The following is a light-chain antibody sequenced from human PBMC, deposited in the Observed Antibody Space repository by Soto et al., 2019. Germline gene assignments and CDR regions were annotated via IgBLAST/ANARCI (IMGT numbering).Light chain of an antibody. CDR1: QYINTR. J-gene: IGKJ1*01. Sequence: EIVLTQSPATLSSFPGDRVTLSCRASQYINTRLAWYQHRPGQAPRLLIYQTSIRAAGIPARFSASGSGTDFPLTISDVQPEDFALYYCHQRQSWPRTFGQGTKV. CDR2: QTS. CDR3: HQRQSWPRT. V-gene: IGKV3-11*01.